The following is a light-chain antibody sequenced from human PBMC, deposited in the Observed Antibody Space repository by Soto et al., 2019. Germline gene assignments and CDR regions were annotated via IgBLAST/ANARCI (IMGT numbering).Light chain of an antibody. V-gene: IGLV2-14*01. J-gene: IGLJ2*01. Sequence: QSALTQPASVSGSPGQSITISCTGTSSDVGGYNYVSWYQQHPGKAPKLMISEVSNRPSGVSNRFSGSKSGNTASLTISGLQGEDEADYCCTSYRSSSTLVFGGGTKLTVL. CDR2: EVS. CDR3: TSYRSSSTLV. CDR1: SSDVGGYNY.